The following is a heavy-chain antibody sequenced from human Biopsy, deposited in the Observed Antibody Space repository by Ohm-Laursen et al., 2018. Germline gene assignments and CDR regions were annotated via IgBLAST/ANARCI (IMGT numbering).Heavy chain of an antibody. J-gene: IGHJ5*02. D-gene: IGHD3-16*01. V-gene: IGHV4-59*04. CDR3: VRHALRLGPKKNWFDT. Sequence: GTLSLTCTVSGGSISSYYWNWIRQPPGKGLEWVGYIYYSGSTYYNPSLKSRVTISIDASKNQFSLKLTSVTAADTTVYYCVRHALRLGPKKNWFDTWGQGTLVTVSS. CDR1: GGSISSYY. CDR2: IYYSGST.